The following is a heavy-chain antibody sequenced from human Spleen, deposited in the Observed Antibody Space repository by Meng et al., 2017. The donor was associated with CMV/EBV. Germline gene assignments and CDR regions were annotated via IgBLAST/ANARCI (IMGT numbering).Heavy chain of an antibody. J-gene: IGHJ4*02. V-gene: IGHV1-18*01. CDR1: GYTYRSYA. D-gene: IGHD3-10*01. CDR2: ISVYNGNT. CDR3: ARGGITMVRGPLGY. Sequence: ASGYTYRSYAINWVRQAPEQGREGVGWISVYNGNTNYAQKFQGRISMTTDTSTSTAYMELSSPRSEDTAVYYCARGGITMVRGPLGYWGQGTLVTVSS.